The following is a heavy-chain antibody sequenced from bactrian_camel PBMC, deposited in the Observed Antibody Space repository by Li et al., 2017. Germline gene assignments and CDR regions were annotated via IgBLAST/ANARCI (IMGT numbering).Heavy chain of an antibody. CDR1: ALTYGSIT. CDR2: LYVGGGAT. CDR3: RIDLRCRVEAAGGQEYEYNM. J-gene: IGHJ4*01. Sequence: QVQLVESGGGSVQAGGSLKLSCEFGALTYGSITVAWFRQPPAKEREGVAVLYVGGGATYYTDSVKGRFTISQDNAQNTVWLQMNSLKAEDTAMYYCRIDLRCRVEAAGGQEYEYNMWGQGTQVTVS. V-gene: IGHV3S54*01. D-gene: IGHD3*01.